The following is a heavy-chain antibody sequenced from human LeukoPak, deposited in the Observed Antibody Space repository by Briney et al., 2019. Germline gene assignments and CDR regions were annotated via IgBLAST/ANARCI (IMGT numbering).Heavy chain of an antibody. Sequence: SETLSLTCTVSGGSISSYYWSWIRQPPGKGLEWIGYIYYSGSTNYNPSLKSRVTISVDTSKNQFSLKLSSVTAADTAVYYCAREMIAAAGNGFDYWGQGTLVTVSS. CDR2: IYYSGST. D-gene: IGHD6-13*01. V-gene: IGHV4-59*01. CDR3: AREMIAAAGNGFDY. J-gene: IGHJ4*02. CDR1: GGSISSYY.